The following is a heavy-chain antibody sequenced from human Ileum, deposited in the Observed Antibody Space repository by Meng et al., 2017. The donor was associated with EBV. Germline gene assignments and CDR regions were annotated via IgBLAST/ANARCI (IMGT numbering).Heavy chain of an antibody. V-gene: IGHV4-4*02. CDR1: GGSNSEKSS. CDR3: ARWAFIYSYGFDN. CDR2: ITPTWGT. J-gene: IGHJ4*02. Sequence: QGRGPGGVKPSGTLSLSFPNSGGSNSEKSSWSWVRQPPGQGLEWIGEITPTWGTNYNPSLKSRVTISVDKSKNEISLKLRSVTAADTAVYYCARWAFIYSYGFDNWGQGTLVTVSS. D-gene: IGHD5-18*01.